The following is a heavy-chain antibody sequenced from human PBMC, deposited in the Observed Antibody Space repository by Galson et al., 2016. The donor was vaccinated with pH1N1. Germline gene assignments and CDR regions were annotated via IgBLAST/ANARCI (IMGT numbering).Heavy chain of an antibody. Sequence: PALVKPTQTLTLTCTFSGFSISSSGMGVGWIRQPPGKALGWLAVIYWDDDKRYSPSLKSRLTITKDTSKNHVVLTMTNMDPMDTATYYCAHREVMITNAFDFWGQGTMVTVSS. V-gene: IGHV2-5*02. CDR3: AHREVMITNAFDF. D-gene: IGHD3-16*01. J-gene: IGHJ3*01. CDR1: GFSISSSGMG. CDR2: IYWDDDK.